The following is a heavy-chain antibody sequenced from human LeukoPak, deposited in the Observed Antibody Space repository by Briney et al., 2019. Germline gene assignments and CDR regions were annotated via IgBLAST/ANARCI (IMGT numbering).Heavy chain of an antibody. CDR3: ARDYYEVVSLDY. J-gene: IGHJ4*02. CDR1: GYTFTGYY. Sequence: GASVKVSCKASGYTFTGYYMHWVRQAPGQGLEWMGWISAYNGNTNYAQKLQGRVTMTTDTSTSTAYMELRSLRSDDTAVYYCARDYYEVVSLDYWGQGTLVTVSS. D-gene: IGHD3-22*01. CDR2: ISAYNGNT. V-gene: IGHV1-18*04.